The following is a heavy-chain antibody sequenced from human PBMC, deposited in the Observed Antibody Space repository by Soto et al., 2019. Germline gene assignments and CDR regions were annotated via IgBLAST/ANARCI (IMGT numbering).Heavy chain of an antibody. CDR1: GGTFSTYI. J-gene: IGHJ3*01. Sequence: VQLVQSGAEVRKPGSSVKVSCKAPGGTFSTYIISWVRQAPGQGLEWMGRIIPIPDITNYAQKFQGRVTVTADRSTSTAYMELTSLKSEDTAVYYCARDRITTRGDAFDLLGQGTMVTVSS. D-gene: IGHD3-3*01. CDR3: ARDRITTRGDAFDL. CDR2: IIPIPDIT. V-gene: IGHV1-69*08.